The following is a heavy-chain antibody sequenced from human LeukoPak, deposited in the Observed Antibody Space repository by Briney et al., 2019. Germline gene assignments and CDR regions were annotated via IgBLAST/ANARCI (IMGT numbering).Heavy chain of an antibody. Sequence: GGSLRLSCAASGFTFSSYSMNWVRQAPGKGLEWVSSISSSSSYIYYADSVKGRFTISRDNAKNSLYLQMNSLRAEDTAVYYCARDVCSSTSCYAFDYWGQGTLVTVSP. CDR2: ISSSSSYI. CDR1: GFTFSSYS. J-gene: IGHJ4*02. D-gene: IGHD2-2*01. V-gene: IGHV3-21*01. CDR3: ARDVCSSTSCYAFDY.